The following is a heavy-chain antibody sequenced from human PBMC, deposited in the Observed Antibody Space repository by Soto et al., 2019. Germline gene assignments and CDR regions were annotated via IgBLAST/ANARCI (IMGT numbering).Heavy chain of an antibody. V-gene: IGHV4-31*03. Sequence: SETLSLTCTVSGGSISSGGYYWSWIRQHPGKGLEWIGYIYYSGSTYYNPSLKSRVTISVDTSKNQFSLKLSSVTAADTAVYYCARSYVGYRRMSGLDPWGQGTLVTVSS. CDR2: IYYSGST. CDR1: GGSISSGGYY. CDR3: ARSYVGYRRMSGLDP. J-gene: IGHJ5*02. D-gene: IGHD1-26*01.